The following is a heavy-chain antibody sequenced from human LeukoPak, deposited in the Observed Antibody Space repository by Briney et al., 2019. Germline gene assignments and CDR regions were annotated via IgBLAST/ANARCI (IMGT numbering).Heavy chain of an antibody. D-gene: IGHD1-26*01. Sequence: ASVKVSFTASGYTFTSSYINWVRQAPGQGLEWMGWVSAYNGKTSYVQNFQGRVTMTTDSSTNTAYMDLTSLTSDDTAVYYCARGGIYYHCIDYWGQGTLVTVSS. CDR3: ARGGIYYHCIDY. J-gene: IGHJ4*02. V-gene: IGHV1-18*01. CDR2: VSAYNGKT. CDR1: GYTFTSSY.